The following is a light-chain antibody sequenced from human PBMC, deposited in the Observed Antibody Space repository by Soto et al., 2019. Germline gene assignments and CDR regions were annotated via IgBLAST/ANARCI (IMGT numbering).Light chain of an antibody. CDR1: SGHSSYA. Sequence: QPVLTQSPSASASLGASVKLTCTLSSGHSSYAIAWHQQQPEKGPRYLMKLNSDGSHSKGDGIPDRFSGSSSGAERYLTISSLQSEDEADYYCQTWGNCFYVFGTGTKVTVL. CDR3: QTWGNCFYV. J-gene: IGLJ1*01. V-gene: IGLV4-69*01. CDR2: LNSDGSH.